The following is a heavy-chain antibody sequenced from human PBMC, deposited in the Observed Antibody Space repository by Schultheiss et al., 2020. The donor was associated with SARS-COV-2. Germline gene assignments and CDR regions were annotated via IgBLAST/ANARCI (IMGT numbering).Heavy chain of an antibody. CDR1: GFTFSDYY. D-gene: IGHD6-13*01. CDR3: TTTSSTWLDLDY. V-gene: IGHV3-15*01. CDR2: IKSKTDGGTT. Sequence: GESLKISCAASGFTFSDYYMSWIRQAPGKGLEWVGRIKSKTDGGTTDYAAPVKGRFTISRDDSKNTLYLQMNSLKTEDTAVYYCTTTSSTWLDLDYWGQGTLVTVSS. J-gene: IGHJ4*02.